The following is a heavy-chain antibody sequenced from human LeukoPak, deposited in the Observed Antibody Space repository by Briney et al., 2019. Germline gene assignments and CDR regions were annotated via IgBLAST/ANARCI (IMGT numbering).Heavy chain of an antibody. CDR3: ARHIAVAHFDY. Sequence: GESLRISCKGSGCSFTSYRISWVRQMPGKGLVWMGRIDPSDSDTNYRPSFQGHVTISADKSISTAYLQWSSLKASDTAMYYCARHIAVAHFDYWGQGTLVTVSS. CDR1: GCSFTSYR. D-gene: IGHD6-19*01. V-gene: IGHV5-10-1*01. CDR2: IDPSDSDT. J-gene: IGHJ4*02.